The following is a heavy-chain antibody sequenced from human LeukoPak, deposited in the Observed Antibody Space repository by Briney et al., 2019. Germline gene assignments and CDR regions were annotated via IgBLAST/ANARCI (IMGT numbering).Heavy chain of an antibody. D-gene: IGHD3-22*01. CDR1: GGTISSSSYY. Sequence: SETLTLTCTVSGGTISSSSYYWGWIRQPPGKGLEWIGSIYYSESTYYNPPLKSRGTISVDTFKNQFSLKLSSVTAADTAVYYCARDGYYDSSGEAFDIWGQGTMVTVSS. CDR2: IYYSEST. V-gene: IGHV4-39*07. CDR3: ARDGYYDSSGEAFDI. J-gene: IGHJ3*02.